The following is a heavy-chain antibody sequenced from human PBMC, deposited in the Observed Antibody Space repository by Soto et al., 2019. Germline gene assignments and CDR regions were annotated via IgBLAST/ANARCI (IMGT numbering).Heavy chain of an antibody. Sequence: SETLSLTCTVSGGSISSGGYYWSWIRQHPGKGLEWIGYIYYSGSTYYNPSLKSRVTISVDTSKNQFSLKLSSVTAADTAVYYCARGTQLLHAFDIWGQGTMVTVSS. CDR2: IYYSGST. D-gene: IGHD2-2*01. V-gene: IGHV4-31*03. CDR1: GGSISSGGYY. J-gene: IGHJ3*02. CDR3: ARGTQLLHAFDI.